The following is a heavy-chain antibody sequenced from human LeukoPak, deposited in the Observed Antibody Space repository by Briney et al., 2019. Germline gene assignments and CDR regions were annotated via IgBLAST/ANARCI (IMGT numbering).Heavy chain of an antibody. Sequence: PSETLSLTCTVSGGSISSGSYYWSWIRQPAGKGLEWIGRIYTSGSTNYNPSLKSRVTISVDPSKNQFSLKLSSVTAADTAVYYCAREGGLTAMAKFDYWGQGTLVTVSS. V-gene: IGHV4-61*02. CDR2: IYTSGST. J-gene: IGHJ4*02. CDR3: AREGGLTAMAKFDY. CDR1: GGSISSGSYY. D-gene: IGHD5-18*01.